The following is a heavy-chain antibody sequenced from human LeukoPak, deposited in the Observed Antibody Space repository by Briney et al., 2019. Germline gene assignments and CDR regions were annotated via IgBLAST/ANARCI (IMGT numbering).Heavy chain of an antibody. V-gene: IGHV3-30*02. CDR3: ARDRRYYDSSGYYSRAEYFQH. J-gene: IGHJ1*01. Sequence: GGSLRLSCAASGFTFSSYGMHWVRQAPGKGLEWVAFIRYDGSNKYYADSVKGRFTISRDNSKNTLYLQMNSLRAEDTAVYYCARDRRYYDSSGYYSRAEYFQHWGQGTLVTVSS. CDR1: GFTFSSYG. CDR2: IRYDGSNK. D-gene: IGHD3-22*01.